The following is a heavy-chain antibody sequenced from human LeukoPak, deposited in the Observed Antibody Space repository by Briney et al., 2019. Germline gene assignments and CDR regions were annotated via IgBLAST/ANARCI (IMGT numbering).Heavy chain of an antibody. J-gene: IGHJ3*02. Sequence: GGSLRLSCAASGFTFSSYAMNWVRQAPGKGLEWVSVISGSGGSTYYADFVKGRFTISRDNSKNTLYLQMNSLRAEDTAVYYCAKDLGFWSGYPDAFDIWGQGTMVTVSS. CDR1: GFTFSSYA. D-gene: IGHD3-3*01. CDR3: AKDLGFWSGYPDAFDI. CDR2: ISGSGGST. V-gene: IGHV3-23*01.